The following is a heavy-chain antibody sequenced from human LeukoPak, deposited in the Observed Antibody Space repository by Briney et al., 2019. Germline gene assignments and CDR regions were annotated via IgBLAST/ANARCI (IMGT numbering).Heavy chain of an antibody. CDR1: GFTFSRYW. Sequence: GGSLRLSCAASGFTFSRYWMSWVRQAPGKGLEWVANIKEDGSEIYSVDSVKGRFTVSRDNAKNSLYLQMSSLRAEDTAVYYCARDRGIAARPDYFDYWGQGTLVTVSS. CDR3: ARDRGIAARPDYFDY. V-gene: IGHV3-7*01. D-gene: IGHD6-6*01. J-gene: IGHJ4*02. CDR2: IKEDGSEI.